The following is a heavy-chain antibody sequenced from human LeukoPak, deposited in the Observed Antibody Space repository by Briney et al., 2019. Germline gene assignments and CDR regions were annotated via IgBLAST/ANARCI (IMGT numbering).Heavy chain of an antibody. D-gene: IGHD1-26*01. CDR1: GESFSGYY. CDR3: AKGFGSYYSSGVYMAY. Sequence: KSSETLSLTCVVYGESFSGYYWTWIRQPPGKGLEWIGEINHSGSTNYNPSLKSRVTISVDTSKNQFSLKLSSVTAADTAVYYCAKGFGSYYSSGVYMAYWGQGTLVTVSS. J-gene: IGHJ4*02. CDR2: INHSGST. V-gene: IGHV4-34*01.